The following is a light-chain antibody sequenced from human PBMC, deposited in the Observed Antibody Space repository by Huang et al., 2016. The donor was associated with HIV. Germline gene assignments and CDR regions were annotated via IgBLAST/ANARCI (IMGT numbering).Light chain of an antibody. CDR3: QQYKNVPIT. CDR1: QEIHDY. CDR2: TAS. V-gene: IGKV1-33*01. J-gene: IGKJ5*01. Sequence: DIQMTQSPSSLSAPVGDRVTITCQASQEIHDYLNWYQQKPGRAPKLLIHTASNLETGVPSRFRGSGSGTHFTFTISSLQPEDIGSYYCQQYKNVPITFGQGTRLDIK.